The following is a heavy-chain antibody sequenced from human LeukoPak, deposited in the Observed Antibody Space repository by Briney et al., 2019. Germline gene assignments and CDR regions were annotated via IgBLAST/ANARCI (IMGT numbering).Heavy chain of an antibody. J-gene: IGHJ4*02. V-gene: IGHV4-4*02. CDR2: IYHSGST. Sequence: SETLSLTCAVSGGSISSSNWWSWVRQPPGKGLEWIGEIYHSGSTNYNPSLKSRVTISVDKSKNQFSLKLSSVTAADTAVYYCATLGFSSYAPVDYWGQGTLVTVSS. D-gene: IGHD7-27*01. CDR1: GGSISSSNW. CDR3: ATLGFSSYAPVDY.